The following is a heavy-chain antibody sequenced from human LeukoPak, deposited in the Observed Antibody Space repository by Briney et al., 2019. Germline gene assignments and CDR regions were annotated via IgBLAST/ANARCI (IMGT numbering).Heavy chain of an antibody. V-gene: IGHV4-34*01. CDR3: ARETSGWYVYYFDY. Sequence: NASETLSLTCAVYGGSFSGYYWSWIRQPPGKGLEWIGEINHSGSTNYNPSLKSRVTISVDTSKNQLSLKLSSVTAADTAVYYCARETSGWYVYYFDYWGQGTLVTVSS. CDR1: GGSFSGYY. J-gene: IGHJ4*02. D-gene: IGHD6-19*01. CDR2: INHSGST.